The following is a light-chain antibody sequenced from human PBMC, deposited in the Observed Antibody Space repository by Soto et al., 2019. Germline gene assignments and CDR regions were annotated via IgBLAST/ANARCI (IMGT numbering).Light chain of an antibody. CDR2: AAS. Sequence: SCYSASTGDRVTITCRASQGISSYLAWYQQKPGKAPKLLIYAASSLQSGVPSRFSGSGSGTDFSLTITSLQPDDSATYYCQQYHSYYPWTFGQGTTGDIK. J-gene: IGKJ1*01. V-gene: IGKV1-8*01. CDR1: QGISSY. CDR3: QQYHSYYPWT.